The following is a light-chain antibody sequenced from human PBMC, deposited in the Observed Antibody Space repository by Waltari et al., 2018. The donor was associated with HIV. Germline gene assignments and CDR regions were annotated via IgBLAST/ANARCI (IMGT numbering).Light chain of an antibody. Sequence: HSVLTQPPSASGTPGQSVTLSFSRSPSTIGNNYVNWYQPFPGSAPKLLLYSNSQRPLGVPDRFSGSKSGSSASLAISGPQADDEAHYYCASWDDTLGVVFGGGTTLTVL. V-gene: IGLV1-47*02. J-gene: IGLJ2*01. CDR1: PSTIGNNY. CDR2: SNS. CDR3: ASWDDTLGVV.